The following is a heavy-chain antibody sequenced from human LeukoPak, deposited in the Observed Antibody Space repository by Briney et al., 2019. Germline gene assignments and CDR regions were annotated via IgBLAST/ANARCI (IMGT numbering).Heavy chain of an antibody. CDR3: AREVASTHNWFDP. V-gene: IGHV3-30*02. Sequence: GGSLRLSCAASGFTFSSYGMHWVRQAPGKGLEWVAFIRYDGSNKYYADSVKGRFTISRDNSKNTLYLQMNSLRAEDTAVYYCAREVASTHNWFDPWGQGTLVTVSS. CDR2: IRYDGSNK. CDR1: GFTFSSYG. J-gene: IGHJ5*02. D-gene: IGHD5/OR15-5a*01.